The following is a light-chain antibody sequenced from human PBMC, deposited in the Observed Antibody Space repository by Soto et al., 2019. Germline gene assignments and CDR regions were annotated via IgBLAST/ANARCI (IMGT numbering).Light chain of an antibody. Sequence: QSVLTQPPSVSAAPGQKVTLSCSGSSSNIGNNYVSWYQQVPGAAPKLLIYESDKRPSVIPDRFSGSKSGTSATLGITGLQTGDEAEYYCGTWDNSLSAWVFGGGTKLTVL. CDR2: ESD. J-gene: IGLJ3*02. V-gene: IGLV1-51*02. CDR1: SSNIGNNY. CDR3: GTWDNSLSAWV.